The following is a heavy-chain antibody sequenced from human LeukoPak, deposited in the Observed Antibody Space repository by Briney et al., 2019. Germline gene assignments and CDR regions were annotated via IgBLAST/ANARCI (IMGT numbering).Heavy chain of an antibody. CDR1: GYSISSGYY. V-gene: IGHV4-38-2*02. D-gene: IGHD6-19*01. CDR3: AREEDSSGWYGDY. CDR2: IYHSGST. Sequence: KPSETLSLTCAVSGYSISSGYYWGWIRQPPGKGLEWIGSIYHSGSTYYNPSLKSRVTISVDTSKNQFSLKLSSVTAADTAVYYCAREEDSSGWYGDYWGQGTLVTVSS. J-gene: IGHJ4*02.